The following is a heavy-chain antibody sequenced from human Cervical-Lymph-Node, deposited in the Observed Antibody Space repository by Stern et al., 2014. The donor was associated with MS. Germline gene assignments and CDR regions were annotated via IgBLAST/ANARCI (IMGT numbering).Heavy chain of an antibody. J-gene: IGHJ4*02. CDR1: GFTFDDFA. CDR2: IRWNGERT. D-gene: IGHD2-15*01. CDR3: AKGYASSVLYYFDS. V-gene: IGHV3-9*01. Sequence: EVQLVQSGGGLVQPGRSLRLSCAASGFTFDDFAMHWVRQAPGKGLERGSSIRWNGERTGYADSVQGRFTISRDNAKKSLYLQMNSLRAEDTAWYYCAKGYASSVLYYFDSWGQGTLVTVSS.